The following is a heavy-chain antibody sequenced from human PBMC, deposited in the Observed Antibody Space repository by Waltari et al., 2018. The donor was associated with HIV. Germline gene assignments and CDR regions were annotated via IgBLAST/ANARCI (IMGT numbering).Heavy chain of an antibody. J-gene: IGHJ4*02. CDR3: ARASHYIEFSTFDGDYYFDV. V-gene: IGHV3-74*01. CDR2: LNSDCSSR. D-gene: IGHD2-15*01. Sequence: VQLVESGGGSIQTGGSMSLSCTAPGSSVGNQWVDWVRQGPGKGLVWVARLNSDCSSRNYADAVKGRFVISRDNARNTVYLQLNSLRVEDTAMYFCARASHYIEFSTFDGDYYFDVWGRGTRVAVSS. CDR1: GSSVGNQW.